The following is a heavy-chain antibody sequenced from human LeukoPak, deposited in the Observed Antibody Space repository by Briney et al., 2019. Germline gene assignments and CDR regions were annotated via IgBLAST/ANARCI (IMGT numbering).Heavy chain of an antibody. J-gene: IGHJ4*02. CDR1: GFTFSDYC. V-gene: IGHV3-11*01. CDR3: ARPPHGVGATGNY. D-gene: IGHD1-26*01. CDR2: ISSSGSTI. Sequence: SGGSLRLSCAASGFTFSDYCMSWIRKTPGKGLEWVSYISSSGSTIYCADSVKGRFTISRDNAKNSLYLQLNSLRAEDTAVYYCARPPHGVGATGNYWGQGTLVTVSS.